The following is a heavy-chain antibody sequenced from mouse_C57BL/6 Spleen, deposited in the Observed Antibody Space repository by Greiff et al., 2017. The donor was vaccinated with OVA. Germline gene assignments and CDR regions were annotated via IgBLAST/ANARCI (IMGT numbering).Heavy chain of an antibody. CDR1: GYTFTSYT. CDR3: ARFDYDVFAY. V-gene: IGHV1-4*01. D-gene: IGHD2-4*01. J-gene: IGHJ3*01. CDR2: INPSSGYN. Sequence: VQLQESGAELARPGASVKMSCKASGYTFTSYTMHWVKQRPGQGLEWIGYINPSSGYNKYNQKFKDKATLTADKSSSTAYMQLRSLTSEYSAVYYCARFDYDVFAYWGQGTLVTVSA.